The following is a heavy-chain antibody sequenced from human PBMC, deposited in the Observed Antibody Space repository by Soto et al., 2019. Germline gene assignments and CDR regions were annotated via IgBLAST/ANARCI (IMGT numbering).Heavy chain of an antibody. D-gene: IGHD3-22*01. V-gene: IGHV4-4*07. CDR1: GCSISSYY. Sequence: ETLSLTFTVSGCSISSYYWSWIGRPAGKGLEWIGRIYTSGSTNYNPSLKSRVTMSVDTSKNQFSLKLSSVTAADTAVYYCARDSLLYYYDSSGYYSQAYYYGMDVWGQGTTVTVSS. CDR3: ARDSLLYYYDSSGYYSQAYYYGMDV. J-gene: IGHJ6*02. CDR2: IYTSGST.